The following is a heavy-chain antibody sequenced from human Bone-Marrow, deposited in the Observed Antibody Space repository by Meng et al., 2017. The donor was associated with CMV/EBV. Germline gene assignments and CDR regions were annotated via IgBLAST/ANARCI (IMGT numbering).Heavy chain of an antibody. J-gene: IGHJ4*02. CDR1: GGSISGGDYY. V-gene: IGHV4-30-4*08. D-gene: IGHD2-15*01. CDR2: IYYSGST. Sequence: QVQLQESGPGLGNPSQTLSLTCTVSGGSISGGDYYWSSISQPPGKGLEWIGYIYYSGSTYYNPSLKSRVTISVDTSKNQFSLKLSSVTAADTAVYYCARVLSGYFDYWGQGTLVTVSS. CDR3: ARVLSGYFDY.